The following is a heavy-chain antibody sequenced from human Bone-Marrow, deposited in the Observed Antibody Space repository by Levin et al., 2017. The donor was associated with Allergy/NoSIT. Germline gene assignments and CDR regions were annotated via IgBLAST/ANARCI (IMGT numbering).Heavy chain of an antibody. CDR2: ISNSGGVT. V-gene: IGHV3-23*01. D-gene: IGHD2-15*01. CDR1: GFTFSSYA. Sequence: GESLKISCAASGFTFSSYAMAWVRQAPGEGLERVSGISNSGGVTYYADSVKGRFTISRDNSKNTLYLQMNSLRAEDTAVYFCAKGKGGYCSGGTCYPFDYWGQGALVTVSS. J-gene: IGHJ4*02. CDR3: AKGKGGYCSGGTCYPFDY.